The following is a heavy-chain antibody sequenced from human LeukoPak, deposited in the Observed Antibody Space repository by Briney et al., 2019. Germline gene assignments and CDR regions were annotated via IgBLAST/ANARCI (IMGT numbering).Heavy chain of an antibody. Sequence: GGSVRLSCAASGFTFSDYKMNWIRQSPGKGLEWISYISHSGGTIYDADSVKGRFTISRDNAKNSLYLQMNSLRAEDTAVYYCAKPRQYSGNIEAFDIWGQGTMVTVSS. CDR3: AKPRQYSGNIEAFDI. J-gene: IGHJ3*02. CDR2: ISHSGGTI. CDR1: GFTFSDYK. V-gene: IGHV3-11*01. D-gene: IGHD1/OR15-1a*01.